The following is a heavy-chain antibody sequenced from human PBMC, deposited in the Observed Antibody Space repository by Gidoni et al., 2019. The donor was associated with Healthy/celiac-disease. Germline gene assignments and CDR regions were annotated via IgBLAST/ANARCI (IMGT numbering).Heavy chain of an antibody. CDR2: IRGSGGST. V-gene: IGHV3-23*01. CDR1: GFTFSTFA. J-gene: IGHJ4*02. Sequence: EVQLLESGGGLVQPGGSLRLSCAASGFTFSTFAMSWVRQAPGKGLEWVSAIRGSGGSTYYADSVKGRFTISRDNSKNTLYLQMNSLRAEDTAVYYCAKGLIVLMVYAPIDYWGQGTLVTVSS. D-gene: IGHD2-8*01. CDR3: AKGLIVLMVYAPIDY.